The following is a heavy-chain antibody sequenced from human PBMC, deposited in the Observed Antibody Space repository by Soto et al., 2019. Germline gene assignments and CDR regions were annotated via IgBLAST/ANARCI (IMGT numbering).Heavy chain of an antibody. CDR3: AKEMGYDIVTAADDFYI. J-gene: IGHJ3*02. V-gene: IGHV3-23*01. CDR1: GFTFSRYA. Sequence: PGGSLRLSCAASGFTFSRYAMSWVRQGPGKGLEWVSAISGSGGSTCYADSVKGRFTISRDNSKNTLYLQMNSLRAEDTALYYCAKEMGYDIVTAADDFYIWGQGTMVTVSS. D-gene: IGHD3-9*01. CDR2: ISGSGGST.